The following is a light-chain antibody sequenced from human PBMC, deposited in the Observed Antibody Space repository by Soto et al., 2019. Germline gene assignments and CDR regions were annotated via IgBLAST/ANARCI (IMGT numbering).Light chain of an antibody. CDR1: SGSIASNY. V-gene: IGLV6-57*03. Sequence: NFMLIQPHSVSESPGKTVTISCTRSSGSIASNYVQWYQQRPGSAPTTVIYEDNQRPSGVPDRFSGSIDSSSNSASLTISGLKTEDEADYYCQSYDSSTWVFGGGTKLTVL. J-gene: IGLJ3*02. CDR3: QSYDSSTWV. CDR2: EDN.